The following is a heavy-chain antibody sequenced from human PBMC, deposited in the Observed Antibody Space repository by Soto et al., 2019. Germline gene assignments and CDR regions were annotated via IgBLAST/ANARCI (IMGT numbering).Heavy chain of an antibody. D-gene: IGHD6-19*01. Sequence: EVQLVESGGGLVQPGGSLRLSCAASGFTFSSYAMHWVRQAPGKGLEYVSAISSNGGSTYYANSVKGRFTISRDNSKNTLYLQMGSPRAEDMAVYYCARVRDSSGLGWYFDLWGRGTLVTVSS. CDR1: GFTFSSYA. CDR3: ARVRDSSGLGWYFDL. J-gene: IGHJ2*01. CDR2: ISSNGGST. V-gene: IGHV3-64*01.